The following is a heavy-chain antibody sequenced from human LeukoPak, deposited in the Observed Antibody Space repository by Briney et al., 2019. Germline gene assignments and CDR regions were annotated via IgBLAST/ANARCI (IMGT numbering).Heavy chain of an antibody. CDR3: ARDEGPNDYSNPEGISYYYYGMDV. D-gene: IGHD4-11*01. Sequence: GASVKVSCKASGYTFTTSGISWVRQAPGQGLEWMGWISAYNSNTNYAQKLQGRLTMTTDTSTSTAYMELRSLRSEDTAVYYCARDEGPNDYSNPEGISYYYYGMDVWGQGTTVTVSS. CDR1: GYTFTTSG. CDR2: ISAYNSNT. J-gene: IGHJ6*02. V-gene: IGHV1-18*01.